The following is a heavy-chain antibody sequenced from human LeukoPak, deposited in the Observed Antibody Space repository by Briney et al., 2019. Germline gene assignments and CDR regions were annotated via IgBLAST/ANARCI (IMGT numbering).Heavy chain of an antibody. V-gene: IGHV4-61*02. CDR1: GGSISSGSYY. Sequence: SETLSLTCTVSGGSISSGSYYWSWIRQSAGKGLEWIGRIYTSGSTNYNPSLKSRVTISVDTSKNQFSLKLSSVTAADTAVYYCARGIGSSWYYYYYGMDVWGQGTTVTVSS. CDR2: IYTSGST. D-gene: IGHD6-13*01. CDR3: ARGIGSSWYYYYYGMDV. J-gene: IGHJ6*02.